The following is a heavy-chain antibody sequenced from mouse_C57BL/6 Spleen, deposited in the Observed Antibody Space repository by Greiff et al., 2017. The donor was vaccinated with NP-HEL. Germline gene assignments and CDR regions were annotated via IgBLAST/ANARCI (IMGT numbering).Heavy chain of an antibody. Sequence: QVQLKESGPGLVQPSQSLSITCTVSGFSLTSYGVHWVRQSPGKGLEWLGVIWRGGSTDYNAAFMSRLSITKDNSKSQVFFKMNSLQADDTAIYYCANYYGSSSPYAMDYWGQGTSVTVSS. CDR1: GFSLTSYG. CDR2: IWRGGST. D-gene: IGHD1-1*01. CDR3: ANYYGSSSPYAMDY. J-gene: IGHJ4*01. V-gene: IGHV2-5*01.